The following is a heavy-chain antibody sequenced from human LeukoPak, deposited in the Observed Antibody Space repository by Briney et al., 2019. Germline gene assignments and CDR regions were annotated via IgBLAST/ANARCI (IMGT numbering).Heavy chain of an antibody. D-gene: IGHD6-6*01. CDR3: ARGPYTSSNYFDY. V-gene: IGHV3-48*01. J-gene: IGHJ4*02. CDR1: GFTFSSYS. Sequence: GVPLRLSCAASGFTFSSYSMNWVRQAPGKGLEWVSYFSNTGSTIYYADSVRGRFTISRDNAKNSLYLQMNSLRAEDTAVYYCARGPYTSSNYFDYWGQGTLVTVSS. CDR2: FSNTGSTI.